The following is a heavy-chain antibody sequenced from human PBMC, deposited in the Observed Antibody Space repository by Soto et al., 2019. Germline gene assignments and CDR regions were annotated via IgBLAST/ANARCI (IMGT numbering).Heavy chain of an antibody. CDR1: GGSISSYY. CDR3: ARDFPYCSSTSCYGEYFQH. V-gene: IGHV4-59*01. D-gene: IGHD2-2*01. Sequence: SETLSLTCTVSGGSISSYYWSWIRQPPGKGLEWIGYIYYSGSTNYNPSLKSRVTISVDTSKNQFSLKLSSVTAADTAVYYCARDFPYCSSTSCYGEYFQHWGQGTLVTVSS. CDR2: IYYSGST. J-gene: IGHJ1*01.